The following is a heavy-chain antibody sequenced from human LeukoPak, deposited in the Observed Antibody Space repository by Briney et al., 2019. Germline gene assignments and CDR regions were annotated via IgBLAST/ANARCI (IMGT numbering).Heavy chain of an antibody. J-gene: IGHJ3*02. Sequence: GESLKISCKGSGYSFTSYWIGWVRQMPGKGLEWMGIIYPGDSDTRYSPSFQGQVTISAYKSISTAYLQWSSLKASDTAMYYCASWGYSSGWYDAFGIWGQGTMVTVSS. CDR1: GYSFTSYW. V-gene: IGHV5-51*01. CDR3: ASWGYSSGWYDAFGI. D-gene: IGHD6-19*01. CDR2: IYPGDSDT.